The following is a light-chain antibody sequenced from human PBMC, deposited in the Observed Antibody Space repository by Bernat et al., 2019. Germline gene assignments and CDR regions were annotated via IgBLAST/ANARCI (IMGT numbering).Light chain of an antibody. CDR1: QDISNY. CDR2: TAT. CDR3: QQSLTTPAQIT. Sequence: DIQLTQSPSSLSASVGDRVTITCRASQDISNYLNWYQQKPGKAPNLLIYTATNLQSGVPSRFCASGFGTDFTLTISSLQPEDFATYYCQQSLTTPAQITFGGGTNVEIK. V-gene: IGKV1-39*01. J-gene: IGKJ4*01.